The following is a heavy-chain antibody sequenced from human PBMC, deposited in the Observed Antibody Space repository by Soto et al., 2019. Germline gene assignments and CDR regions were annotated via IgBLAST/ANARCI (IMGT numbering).Heavy chain of an antibody. Sequence: EVQLLESGGGLVQPGGSLRLSCAASGFTFSSYAMSWVRQAPGEGLEWVSAISGSVGSTYYADSVKGRFTIYRNNSRNTLYLQMNSLRAEDTAVYYCAKKGEYSSGWYHDYWGQGTLVTVSS. J-gene: IGHJ4*02. D-gene: IGHD6-19*01. CDR3: AKKGEYSSGWYHDY. CDR2: ISGSVGST. V-gene: IGHV3-23*01. CDR1: GFTFSSYA.